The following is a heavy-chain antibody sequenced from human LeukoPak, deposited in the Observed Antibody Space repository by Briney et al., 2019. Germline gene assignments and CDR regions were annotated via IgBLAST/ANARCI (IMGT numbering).Heavy chain of an antibody. J-gene: IGHJ4*02. V-gene: IGHV1-18*04. CDR3: ARAGAAVTMFFDF. CDR1: GFTFTGYY. CDR2: IGAYNDNT. Sequence: ASAKVSCKTSGFTFTGYYMHWVRQAPGQGVGWMGWIGAYNDNTNYPQKFQGRVTLTTDTSTSTAYMELRSLTSDDTALYYCARAGAAVTMFFDFWGQGTLVTVSS. D-gene: IGHD4-17*01.